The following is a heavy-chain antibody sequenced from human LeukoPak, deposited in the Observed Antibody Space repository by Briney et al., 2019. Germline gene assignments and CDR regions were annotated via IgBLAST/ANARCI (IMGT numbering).Heavy chain of an antibody. CDR3: TKDITAGGLDY. D-gene: IGHD6-13*01. CDR2: IRSDGSNK. Sequence: GSLILPCAASGFTFSSYGIHWVRQAPGKGLEWVAFIRSDGSNKYYADSVKGRFTISRDNSKNTLYLQMNSLRTDDTALYYCTKDITAGGLDYWGQGTLVTVSS. V-gene: IGHV3-30*02. J-gene: IGHJ4*02. CDR1: GFTFSSYG.